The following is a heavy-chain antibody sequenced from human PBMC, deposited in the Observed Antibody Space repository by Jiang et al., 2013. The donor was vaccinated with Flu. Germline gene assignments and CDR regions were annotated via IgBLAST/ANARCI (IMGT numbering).Heavy chain of an antibody. V-gene: IGHV5-51*01. Sequence: GAEVKKPGESLKISCKGSGYSFTSYWIGWVRQMPGKGLEWMGIIYPGDSDTRYSPSFQGQVTISADKSISTAYLQWSSLKASDTAMYYCARSRAGYSGSYGRTDYFDYWGQGTLVTVSS. CDR2: IYPGDSDT. J-gene: IGHJ4*02. D-gene: IGHD1-26*01. CDR1: GYSFTSYW. CDR3: ARSRAGYSGSYGRTDYFDY.